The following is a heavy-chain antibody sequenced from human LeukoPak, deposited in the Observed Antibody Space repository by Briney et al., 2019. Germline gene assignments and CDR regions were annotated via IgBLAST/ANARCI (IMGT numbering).Heavy chain of an antibody. CDR3: ARETYYYDSSGYSNYFDY. Sequence: GGSLRLSCAASGFTFTSYSMNWVRQAPGRGLEWVSSISSSSTYIYYADSVKGRFTISRDNAKNSLYLQMNSLRAEDTAVYYCARETYYYDSSGYSNYFDYWGQGTLVTVSS. CDR1: GFTFTSYS. D-gene: IGHD3-22*01. CDR2: ISSSSTYI. J-gene: IGHJ4*02. V-gene: IGHV3-21*01.